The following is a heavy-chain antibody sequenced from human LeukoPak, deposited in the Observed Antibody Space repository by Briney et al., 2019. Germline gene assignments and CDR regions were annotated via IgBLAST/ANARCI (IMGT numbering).Heavy chain of an antibody. V-gene: IGHV3-9*01. CDR1: GFTFDDYA. J-gene: IGHJ3*02. CDR2: ISWNSGSI. D-gene: IGHD3-10*01. Sequence: PGGSLRLSCAASGFTFDDYAMHWVRQAPGKGLEWVSGISWNSGSIGYADSVKGRFTISRDNAKNSLYLQMNSLRAEDTAVYYCARGIKVYGYGSGSPPLDAFDIWGQGTMVTVSS. CDR3: ARGIKVYGYGSGSPPLDAFDI.